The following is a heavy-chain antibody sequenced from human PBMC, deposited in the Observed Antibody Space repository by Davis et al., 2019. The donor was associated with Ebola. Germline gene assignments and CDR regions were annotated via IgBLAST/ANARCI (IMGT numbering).Heavy chain of an antibody. J-gene: IGHJ6*02. D-gene: IGHD2-2*01. Sequence: GESLKISCAASGFTFSSYGMNWVRQAPGKGLEWVSYISSSGSTIYYADSVKGRFTISRDNSKNTLYLQMNSLRAEDTAVYFCARQLPYYSYGMDVWGQGTTVTVSS. V-gene: IGHV3-48*01. CDR2: ISSSGSTI. CDR1: GFTFSSYG. CDR3: ARQLPYYSYGMDV.